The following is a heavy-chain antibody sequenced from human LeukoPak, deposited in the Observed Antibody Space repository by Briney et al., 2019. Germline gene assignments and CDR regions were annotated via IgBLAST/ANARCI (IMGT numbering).Heavy chain of an antibody. CDR3: AREILGGFNPGAY. J-gene: IGHJ4*02. CDR2: IHRSGSP. CDR1: LDSTTSNF. D-gene: IGHD1-14*01. Sequence: SGTLSLTCTVSLDSTTSNFWSWVRQPQGKGLEWIGEIHRSGSPNYNPSLQSRVTISIDRSRNQIALELSSVTAADTAVYYCAREILGGFNPGAYWGQGTLVTVSS. V-gene: IGHV4-4*02.